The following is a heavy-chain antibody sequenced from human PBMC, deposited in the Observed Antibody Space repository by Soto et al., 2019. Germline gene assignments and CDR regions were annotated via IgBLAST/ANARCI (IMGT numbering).Heavy chain of an antibody. CDR2: INHSGST. J-gene: IGHJ6*02. V-gene: IGHV4-34*01. CDR1: GGSFSGYY. D-gene: IGHD3-10*01. CDR3: ARGVHSITMVRGQNYGMDF. Sequence: SETLSLTCAVYGGSFSGYYWSWIRQPPGKGLEWIGEINHSGSTNYNPSLKSRVTISVDTSKNQFSLKLSSVTAADTAVYYCARGVHSITMVRGQNYGMDFWGQGTTVTVSS.